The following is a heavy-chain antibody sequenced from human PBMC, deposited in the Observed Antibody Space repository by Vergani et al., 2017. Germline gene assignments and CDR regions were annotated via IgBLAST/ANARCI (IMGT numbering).Heavy chain of an antibody. CDR2: INHSGST. Sequence: QVQLQQWGAGLLKPSETLSLTCAVYGGSFSGYYWSWIRQPPGKGLEWIGEINHSGSTNSNPSLKSLVTISVYTSKNQFSLKLSSVTAADTAVYYCARATIVNYGEDVRVNTDWDVDRGGRGTRVTV. CDR3: ARATIVNYGEDVRVNTDWDVDR. D-gene: IGHD1-7*01. V-gene: IGHV4-34*01. J-gene: IGHJ2*01. CDR1: GGSFSGYY.